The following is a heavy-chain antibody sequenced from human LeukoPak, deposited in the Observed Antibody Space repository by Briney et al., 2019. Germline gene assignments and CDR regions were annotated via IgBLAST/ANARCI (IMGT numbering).Heavy chain of an antibody. Sequence: GGSLRLSCAASGFTFSDYYMSWVRQAPGKGLEWVSAISGSGGSTYYADSVKGRFTISRDNSKNTLYLQMNSLRAEDTAVYYCAKCLEGGGSCFVVYWGQGTLVTVSS. V-gene: IGHV3-23*01. D-gene: IGHD2-15*01. CDR3: AKCLEGGGSCFVVY. CDR1: GFTFSDYY. CDR2: ISGSGGST. J-gene: IGHJ4*02.